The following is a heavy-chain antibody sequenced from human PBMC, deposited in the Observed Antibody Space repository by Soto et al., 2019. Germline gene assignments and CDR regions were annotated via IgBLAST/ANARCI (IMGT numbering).Heavy chain of an antibody. Sequence: EVQLLESGGDLVQPGGSLRLSCAASGFTFSSYAMSWVRQAPRKGLEWVSAISESGGNTYYADSVKGRFTMSRDNSKNTLYLQMNSLRAEDTAVYYCARRILEGGSRRFDPWGQGTLVTVSS. J-gene: IGHJ5*02. D-gene: IGHD3-10*01. CDR3: ARRILEGGSRRFDP. V-gene: IGHV3-23*01. CDR1: GFTFSSYA. CDR2: ISESGGNT.